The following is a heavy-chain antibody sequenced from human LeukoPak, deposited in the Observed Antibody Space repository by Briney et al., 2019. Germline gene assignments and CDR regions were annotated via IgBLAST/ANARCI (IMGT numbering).Heavy chain of an antibody. CDR1: GDXISNGGYY. Sequence: SETLSLTCTVSGDXISNGGYYWSWIRLHPGKGLEWVGYIYDSGTTYYSPALQSRVSISVDTSDIKFSLKLKSLTAADTAVYYCARGGDRRGFDYWGQGTLVTVSS. V-gene: IGHV4-31*03. CDR3: ARGGDRRGFDY. D-gene: IGHD1-14*01. CDR2: IYDSGTT. J-gene: IGHJ4*02.